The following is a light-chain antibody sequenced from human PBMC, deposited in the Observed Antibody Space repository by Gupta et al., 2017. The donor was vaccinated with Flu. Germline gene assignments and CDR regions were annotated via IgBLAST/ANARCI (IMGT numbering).Light chain of an antibody. V-gene: IGKV1-39*01. Sequence: PVLAAVGASMSSQGRVRGSSRSYLNWYLQKPGKAPKVVMYVGSSLSSGVPSSFTGSGSGTDFTLTISTVESEDVGIYFCMQCQRTPPTFGQGTRLEIK. CDR2: VGS. CDR3: MQCQRTPPT. J-gene: IGKJ5*01. CDR1: GSSRSY.